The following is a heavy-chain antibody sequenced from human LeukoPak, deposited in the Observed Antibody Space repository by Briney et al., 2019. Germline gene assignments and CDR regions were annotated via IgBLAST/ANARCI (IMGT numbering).Heavy chain of an antibody. D-gene: IGHD2-2*01. CDR1: GFTFSSYW. V-gene: IGHV3-74*01. CDR3: ATPGDCSSTSCFYYFDY. CDR2: INGDGGNI. J-gene: IGHJ4*02. Sequence: GGSLRLSCVASGFTFSSYWMHWVRQGPRKGLVWVSRINGDGGNINYADSVRGRFTISRDNAKNTLYLQMNPLRVEDTAVYYCATPGDCSSTSCFYYFDYWGQGTLVTVSS.